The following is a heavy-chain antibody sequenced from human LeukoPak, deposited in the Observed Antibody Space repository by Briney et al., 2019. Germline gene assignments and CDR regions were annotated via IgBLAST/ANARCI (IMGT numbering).Heavy chain of an antibody. CDR1: GYSFTNYW. CDR3: ARDDSEDAFDI. J-gene: IGHJ3*02. Sequence: GESLKISRKGSGYSFTNYWSAWVRQMPGKGLEWMGIIYPGDSDTKYSPSFQGQVTISADKSISTAYLQWSSLKASDTAMYYCARDDSEDAFDIWGQGTMVTVSS. V-gene: IGHV5-51*01. D-gene: IGHD5-18*01. CDR2: IYPGDSDT.